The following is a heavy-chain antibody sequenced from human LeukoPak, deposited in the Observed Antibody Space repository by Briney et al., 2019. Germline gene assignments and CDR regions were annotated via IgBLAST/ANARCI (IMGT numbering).Heavy chain of an antibody. Sequence: HPAGSLRLSCAASGFTFSSYAMSWVRQAPGKGLEWVSGISGSGGSTYYADSVKGRFTISRDNSKNTLYLQMNSLRAEDTAVYYCAKKSIMGDSSAWYYFDYWGQGTLVTVSS. V-gene: IGHV3-23*01. CDR3: AKKSIMGDSSAWYYFDY. CDR2: ISGSGGST. J-gene: IGHJ4*02. D-gene: IGHD6-13*01. CDR1: GFTFSSYA.